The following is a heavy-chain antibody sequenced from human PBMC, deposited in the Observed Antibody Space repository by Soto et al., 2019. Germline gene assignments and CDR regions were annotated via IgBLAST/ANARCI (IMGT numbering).Heavy chain of an antibody. J-gene: IGHJ4*02. D-gene: IGHD3-22*01. Sequence: SETLSLTCTVSGGSINSYYWSWIRQPPGMRLESIGYIYYSGTSNYNPSLKSRVTILVDTSRNQFSLKLSSVTPADTAVYYCARGGTGYYWDYWAQGTLVTVSS. V-gene: IGHV4-59*01. CDR2: IYYSGTS. CDR1: GGSINSYY. CDR3: ARGGTGYYWDY.